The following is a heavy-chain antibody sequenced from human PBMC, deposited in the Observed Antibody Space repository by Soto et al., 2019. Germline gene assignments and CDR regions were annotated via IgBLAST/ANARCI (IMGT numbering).Heavy chain of an antibody. D-gene: IGHD3-10*01. J-gene: IGHJ6*02. CDR1: GYTFTSYG. CDR2: ISAYNGNT. Sequence: EASVKVSCKASGYTFTSYGISWVRQAPGQGLEWMGWISAYNGNTNYAQKLQGRVTMTADTSTSTAYMELRSLRSDDTAVYYCARDPFITMVRGVMDYYYGMDVWGQGTTVTVSS. CDR3: ARDPFITMVRGVMDYYYGMDV. V-gene: IGHV1-18*01.